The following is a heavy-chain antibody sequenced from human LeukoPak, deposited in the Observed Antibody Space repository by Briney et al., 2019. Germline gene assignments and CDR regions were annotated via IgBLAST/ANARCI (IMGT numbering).Heavy chain of an antibody. Sequence: GGSLRLSCAASGFTFGSYAMSWVRQAPGKGLEWVSAISGSGGSTYYADSVKGRFTISRDNSKNTLYLQMNSLRAEDTAVYYCARGRSSGYFDYWGQGTLVTVSS. CDR3: ARGRSSGYFDY. CDR1: GFTFGSYA. V-gene: IGHV3-23*01. CDR2: ISGSGGST. J-gene: IGHJ4*02. D-gene: IGHD3-22*01.